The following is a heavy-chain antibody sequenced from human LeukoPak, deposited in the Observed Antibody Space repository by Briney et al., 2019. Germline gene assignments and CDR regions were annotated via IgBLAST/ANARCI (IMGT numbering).Heavy chain of an antibody. V-gene: IGHV1-18*01. CDR3: ARDSNPDS. D-gene: IGHD2-2*01. J-gene: IGHJ4*02. CDR2: ISTYNGNT. CDR1: GYTFTSHG. Sequence: ASVKVSCKASGYTFTSHGISWVRQAPGQGLEWMGWISTYNGNTNYAQKLQGRVTMTTDTSTSTVNMELRSLRSDDTAVYYCARDSNPDSWGQGTLVTVSS.